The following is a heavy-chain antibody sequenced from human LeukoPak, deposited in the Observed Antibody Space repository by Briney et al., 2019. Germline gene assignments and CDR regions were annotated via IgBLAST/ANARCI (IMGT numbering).Heavy chain of an antibody. CDR2: IKEDGSEK. CDR1: GFTFSNYW. CDR3: ARDPQHLNFDY. V-gene: IGHV3-7*04. Sequence: GGSLRLSCAASGFTFSNYWMNWVRQAPGKGLEWAANIKEDGSEKFYVDSVQGRFIISRDNAKNSLYLQMNSLRAEDTAVYYCARDPQHLNFDYWGQGTLVTVSS. J-gene: IGHJ4*02. D-gene: IGHD3-3*02.